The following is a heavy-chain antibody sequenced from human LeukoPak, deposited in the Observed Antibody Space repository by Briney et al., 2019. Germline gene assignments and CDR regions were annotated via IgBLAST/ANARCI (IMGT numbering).Heavy chain of an antibody. D-gene: IGHD4-23*01. CDR3: ARQEYGGYDY. CDR1: GFTFTSYT. Sequence: GGSLRLSCAASGFTFTSYTMHWVRQAPGKGLESVSAISGSGGSTHYANSVKGRFTISRDNSKNTLYLQMDSLRAEDLAVYFCARQEYGGYDYWGQGTLVTISA. J-gene: IGHJ4*02. CDR2: ISGSGGST. V-gene: IGHV3-64*01.